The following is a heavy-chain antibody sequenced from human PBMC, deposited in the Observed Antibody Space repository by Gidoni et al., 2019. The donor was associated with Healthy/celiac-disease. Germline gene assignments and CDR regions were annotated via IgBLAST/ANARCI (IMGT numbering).Heavy chain of an antibody. D-gene: IGHD6-19*01. J-gene: IGHJ4*02. CDR1: GGSISSSSYY. V-gene: IGHV4-39*01. CDR3: ARQYSSGSNY. CDR2: IYYSGST. Sequence: QLQLQESGPGLVKPSEPLSLTCTVPGGSISSSSYYCGWIRPPPGKGLEWIGSIYYSGSTYYNPSLKSRVTISVDTSKNQFSLKLSSVTAADTAVYYCARQYSSGSNYWGQGTLVTVSS.